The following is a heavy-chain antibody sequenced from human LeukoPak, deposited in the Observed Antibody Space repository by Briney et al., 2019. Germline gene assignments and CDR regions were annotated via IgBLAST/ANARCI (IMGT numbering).Heavy chain of an antibody. J-gene: IGHJ3*02. CDR3: ARASSKQLAGYLPDGFDI. Sequence: PGGSLRLSCAASGFTFSSYSMNWVRQAPGKGLEWVSSISSSGTYVYYAGSVKGRFTISRDNAKNSLSLQMNRLRADDAAVYYCARASSKQLAGYLPDGFDIWGQGTMVTVSS. V-gene: IGHV3-21*01. CDR2: ISSSGTYV. D-gene: IGHD3-9*01. CDR1: GFTFSSYS.